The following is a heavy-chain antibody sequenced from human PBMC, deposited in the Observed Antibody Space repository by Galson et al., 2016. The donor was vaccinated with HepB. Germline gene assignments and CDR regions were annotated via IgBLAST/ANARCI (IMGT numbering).Heavy chain of an antibody. V-gene: IGHV3-53*01. CDR1: GLTVGGNY. CDR3: ARFGGATGGDWFDP. Sequence: SLRLSCAASGLTVGGNYMSWVGQAAGKGLEGVSAIFSGGGTYYADSVKGRVTISRDNSKNTVYLEMDTLRPGDTAVYYCARFGGATGGDWFDPWGQGTLVTVSS. CDR2: IFSGGGT. J-gene: IGHJ5*02. D-gene: IGHD1-26*01.